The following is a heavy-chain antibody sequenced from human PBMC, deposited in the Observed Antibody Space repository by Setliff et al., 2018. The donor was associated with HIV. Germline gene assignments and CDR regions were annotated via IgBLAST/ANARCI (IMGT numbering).Heavy chain of an antibody. CDR1: GGSISGYY. Sequence: SETLSLTCTVSGGSISGYYWSWIRQPPGKGLEWMGYIYYVGNTNYNPSLKGRVTISVDTSKNQFSLRLNSVTAAATAVYYCARGATLLPGYSDRWEYFYMDVWGKGTTVTVCS. CDR2: IYYVGNT. CDR3: ARGATLLPGYSDRWEYFYMDV. J-gene: IGHJ6*03. D-gene: IGHD5-12*01. V-gene: IGHV4-59*12.